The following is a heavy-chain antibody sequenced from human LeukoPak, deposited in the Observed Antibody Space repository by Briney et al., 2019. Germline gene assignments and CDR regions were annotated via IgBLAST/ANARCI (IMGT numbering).Heavy chain of an antibody. CDR2: IYYSGST. Sequence: SETLSLTCTVSGGSISSSSYYWGWIRQPPGKGLEWIGSIYYSGSTYYNPSLKSRVTISVDTSKNQFSLKLSSVTAADTAAYYCARDVTYYDILTGYYRDAFDIWGQGTMVTVSS. D-gene: IGHD3-9*01. CDR1: GGSISSSSYY. V-gene: IGHV4-39*02. J-gene: IGHJ3*02. CDR3: ARDVTYYDILTGYYRDAFDI.